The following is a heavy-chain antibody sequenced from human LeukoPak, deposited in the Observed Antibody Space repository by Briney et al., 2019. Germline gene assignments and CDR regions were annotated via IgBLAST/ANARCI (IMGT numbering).Heavy chain of an antibody. CDR1: GFTFSSHA. CDR2: ISGSGGST. CDR3: AKLRSGGPAAGNY. Sequence: GGSLRLSCAASGFTFSSHAMSWVRQAPGKGLEWVSGISGSGGSTHYTDSVKGRFTISRDNSKNTLNLQMNSLRAEDTAVYYCAKLRSGGPAAGNYWGQGTLVTVSS. D-gene: IGHD6-13*01. J-gene: IGHJ4*02. V-gene: IGHV3-23*01.